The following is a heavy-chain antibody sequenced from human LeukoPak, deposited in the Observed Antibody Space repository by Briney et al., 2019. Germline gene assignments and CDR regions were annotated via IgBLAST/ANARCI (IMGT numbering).Heavy chain of an antibody. D-gene: IGHD3-22*01. Sequence: NPSETLSLTCTVSGGSISSSSYYWGWIRQPPGKGLEWIGSIYYSGSTYYNPSLKSRVTILVDTSKNQFSVNLSSVTAADTAVYYCARHLGRDYSDSSGFLPGYYHYYMDVWGKGTAVTISS. CDR1: GGSISSSSYY. J-gene: IGHJ6*03. CDR2: IYYSGST. CDR3: ARHLGRDYSDSSGFLPGYYHYYMDV. V-gene: IGHV4-39*01.